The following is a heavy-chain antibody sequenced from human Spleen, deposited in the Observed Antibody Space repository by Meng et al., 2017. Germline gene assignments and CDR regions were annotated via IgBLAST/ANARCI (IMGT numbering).Heavy chain of an antibody. J-gene: IGHJ4*02. CDR1: GCSITNNNW. CDR2: IYHSGST. V-gene: IGHV4-4*02. CDR3: ASKTPLGELSYLDY. D-gene: IGHD3-16*02. Sequence: GERQESGPGLVKPSGPLFPTFAVSGCSITNNNWWLWVRQPPGKGLEWIGEIYHSGSTNYNPSLKSRVTISVDTSKNQFSLKLTSVTAADTAVYYCASKTPLGELSYLDYWGQGALVTVSS.